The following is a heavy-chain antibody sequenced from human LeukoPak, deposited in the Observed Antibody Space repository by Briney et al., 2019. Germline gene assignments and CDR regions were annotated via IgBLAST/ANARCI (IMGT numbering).Heavy chain of an antibody. CDR2: ISGSGGST. J-gene: IGHJ4*02. CDR3: ANGYDFWSGYYFDY. CDR1: GFTFSSYW. V-gene: IGHV3-23*01. D-gene: IGHD3-3*01. Sequence: GGSLRLSCAASGFTFSSYWMHWVRQAPGKGLEWVSAISGSGGSTYYADSVKGRFTISRDNSKNTLYLQMNSLRAEDTAVYYCANGYDFWSGYYFDYWGQGTLVTVSS.